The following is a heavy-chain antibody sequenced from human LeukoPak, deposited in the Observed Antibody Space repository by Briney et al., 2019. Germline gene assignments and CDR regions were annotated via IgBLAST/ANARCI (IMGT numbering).Heavy chain of an antibody. CDR1: GYIFTELS. V-gene: IGHV3-15*01. D-gene: IGHD5-18*01. Sequence: SCKVSGYIFTELSMHWVRQAPGKGLEWVGRIKPTKTDGGAPFYATAFEGRITISRDDSRDMMYLQMNSLKTDDTGLYYCAREGTLYGYHSFDSWGQGTLVTVSS. CDR3: AREGTLYGYHSFDS. J-gene: IGHJ5*01. CDR2: IKPTKTDGGAP.